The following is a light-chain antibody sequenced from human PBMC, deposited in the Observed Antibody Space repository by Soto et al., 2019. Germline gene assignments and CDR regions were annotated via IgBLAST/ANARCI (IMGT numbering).Light chain of an antibody. V-gene: IGLV1-44*01. CDR2: TNN. J-gene: IGLJ3*02. CDR1: SSNIGSNA. CDR3: AAWDHSLNAMV. Sequence: QSVLTQPPSASGTPGQRVTISCSGASSNIGSNAVNWYQQLPGTAPQLLIYTNNERPSGVPDRFAGSKSGTSASLAITGLQSEAEADSHCAAWDHSLNAMVVGGRTQGTVL.